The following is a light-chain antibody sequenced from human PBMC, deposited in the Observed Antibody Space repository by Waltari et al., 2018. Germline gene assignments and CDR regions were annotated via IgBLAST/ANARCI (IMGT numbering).Light chain of an antibody. V-gene: IGKV3-20*01. Sequence: EIVLTQSPGPLALSPGDRATLSCRASHSVGRSLAWYQQKPGQAPRLLIYDASSRATGISDKFIGSGSGTDFSLTISRVEPEDFAVYFCQMYVRLPVTFGQGTKVEVK. CDR2: DAS. CDR3: QMYVRLPVT. CDR1: HSVGRS. J-gene: IGKJ1*01.